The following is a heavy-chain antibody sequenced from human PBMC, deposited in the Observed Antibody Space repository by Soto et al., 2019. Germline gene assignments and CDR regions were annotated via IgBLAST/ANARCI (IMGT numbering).Heavy chain of an antibody. V-gene: IGHV3-30-3*01. D-gene: IGHD6-13*01. CDR2: ILYDGSNK. CDR3: AREVFVSSSWYKGHYYYYGMDV. CDR1: GFTFSSYA. J-gene: IGHJ6*02. Sequence: QVQLVESGGGVVQPGRSLRLSCAASGFTFSSYAMHWVRQAPGKGLEWVAVILYDGSNKYYADSVKGRFTISRDNSKNTLYLQMNSLRAEDTAVYYCAREVFVSSSWYKGHYYYYGMDVWGQGTTVTVSS.